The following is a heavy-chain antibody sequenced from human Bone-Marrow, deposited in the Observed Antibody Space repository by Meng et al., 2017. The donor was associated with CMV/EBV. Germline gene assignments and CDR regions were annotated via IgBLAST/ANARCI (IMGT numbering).Heavy chain of an antibody. J-gene: IGHJ6*02. CDR2: IKSKTDGGTT. CDR3: TTDPYLSALWGMDV. V-gene: IGHV3-15*01. D-gene: IGHD3-10*01. CDR1: GFTFSNAW. Sequence: GGSRRLSCAASGFTFSNAWMSWVRQAPGKGLEWVGRIKSKTDGGTTDYAAPVKGRFTISRDDSKNTLYLQMNSLKTEDTAVYYCTTDPYLSALWGMDVWGQGTTVTVSS.